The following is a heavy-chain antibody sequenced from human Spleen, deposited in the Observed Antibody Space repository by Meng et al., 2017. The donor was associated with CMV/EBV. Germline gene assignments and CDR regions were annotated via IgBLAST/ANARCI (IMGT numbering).Heavy chain of an antibody. J-gene: IGHJ4*02. Sequence: KVSCKASGYTFTSYWIGWVRQMPGKGLEWMGIIYPGDSDTRYNPSFRGQVTISADKSITTAYLQWSSLKASDTAMYYCAREEYSSSWYGRFDFWGQGILVTVSS. V-gene: IGHV5-51*01. CDR2: IYPGDSDT. D-gene: IGHD6-13*01. CDR3: AREEYSSSWYGRFDF. CDR1: GYTFTSYW.